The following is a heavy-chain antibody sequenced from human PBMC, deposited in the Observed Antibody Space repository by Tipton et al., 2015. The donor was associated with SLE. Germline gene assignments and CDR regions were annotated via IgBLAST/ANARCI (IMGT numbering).Heavy chain of an antibody. CDR2: IYYSGST. J-gene: IGHJ4*02. CDR1: GGSISSSSYY. CDR3: ARLGDYYGSGSWGLDY. D-gene: IGHD3-10*01. Sequence: LRLSCTVSGGSISSSSYYWGWIRQPPGKVLEWIGSIYYSGSTYYNPSLKSRVTISVDTSKNQFSLKLSSVTAADTAVYYCARLGDYYGSGSWGLDYWGQGTLVTVSS. V-gene: IGHV4-39*07.